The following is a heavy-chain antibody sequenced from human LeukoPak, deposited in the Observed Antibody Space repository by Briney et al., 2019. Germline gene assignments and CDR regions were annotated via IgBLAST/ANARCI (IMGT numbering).Heavy chain of an antibody. CDR3: ARGGIHDY. CDR2: INPNSGGT. D-gene: IGHD1-14*01. Sequence: ASVKVSCKASGYTFTDYYIHWVRQAPGQGLEWMGWINPNSGGTDYAQKFQGRVTMARDTSISAVYMELSRLRSDDTAMYYCARGGIHDYWAREPWSPSPQ. CDR1: GYTFTDYY. J-gene: IGHJ4*02. V-gene: IGHV1-2*02.